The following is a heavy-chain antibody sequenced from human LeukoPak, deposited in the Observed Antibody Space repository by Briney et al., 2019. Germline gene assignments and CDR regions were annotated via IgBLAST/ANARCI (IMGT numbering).Heavy chain of an antibody. V-gene: IGHV3-64*01. D-gene: IGHD4-23*01. CDR2: ISSNGGST. CDR1: GFTFSSYA. J-gene: IGHJ6*02. Sequence: GGSLRLSCAASGFTFSSYAMHWVRQAPGKGLEYVSAISSNGGSTYYANSVKGRFTISRDNSKNTLYLQMASLRAEDMAVYYCARGGGYYYYGMDVWGQGTTVTVSS. CDR3: ARGGGYYYYGMDV.